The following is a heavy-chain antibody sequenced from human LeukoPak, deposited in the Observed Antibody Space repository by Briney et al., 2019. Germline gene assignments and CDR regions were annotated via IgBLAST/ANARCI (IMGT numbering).Heavy chain of an antibody. V-gene: IGHV3-23*01. CDR3: AKQAAVAPFDY. CDR1: GFTFSSYA. D-gene: IGHD2-15*01. Sequence: GGSLRLSCAASGFTFSSYAMSWVRQAPGKGLEWVSAISGSGGSTYYGDSVKGRFTISRDNSKNTLYLHMNSLGAEDTAVYYCAKQAAVAPFDYWGQGTLVTVSS. J-gene: IGHJ4*02. CDR2: ISGSGGST.